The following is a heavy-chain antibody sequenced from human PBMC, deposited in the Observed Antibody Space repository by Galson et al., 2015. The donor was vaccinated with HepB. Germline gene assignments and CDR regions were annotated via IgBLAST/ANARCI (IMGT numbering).Heavy chain of an antibody. CDR2: INPNSGGT. D-gene: IGHD2-2*02. CDR1: GYTFTGYY. J-gene: IGHJ3*02. V-gene: IGHV1-2*02. CDR3: AAGLRYCSSTSCYTGDDALDI. Sequence: SVKVSCKASGYTFTGYYMHWVRQAPGQGLEWMGWINPNSGGTNYAQKFQGRVTMTRDTSISTAYMELSRLRSDDTAVYYCAAGLRYCSSTSCYTGDDALDIWGQGTMVTVSS.